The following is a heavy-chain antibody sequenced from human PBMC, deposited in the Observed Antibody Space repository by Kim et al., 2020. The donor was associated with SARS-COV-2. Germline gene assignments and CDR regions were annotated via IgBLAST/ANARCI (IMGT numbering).Heavy chain of an antibody. CDR2: ISSSGSTI. J-gene: IGHJ5*02. D-gene: IGHD3-10*01. CDR1: GFTFSSYE. V-gene: IGHV3-48*03. CDR3: ARDGVIGGWFDP. Sequence: GGSLRLSCAASGFTFSSYEMNWVRQAPGKGLEWVSYISSSGSTIYYADSVKGRFTISRDNAKNSLYLQMNSLRAEDTAVYYCARDGVIGGWFDPWGQGTLVTVSS.